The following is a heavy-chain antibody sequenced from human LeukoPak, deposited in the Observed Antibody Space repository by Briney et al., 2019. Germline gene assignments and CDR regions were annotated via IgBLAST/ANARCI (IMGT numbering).Heavy chain of an antibody. CDR3: ARQAVPAAKKNWFDP. CDR1: GGSISSYY. Sequence: PSETLSLTCTVSGGSISSYYWSWIRQPPGKGLEWIGYIYYSGSTNYNPSLKSRVTISVDTSKNQFSLKPSSVTAADTAVYYCARQAVPAAKKNWFDPWGQGTLVTVSS. J-gene: IGHJ5*02. V-gene: IGHV4-59*08. D-gene: IGHD2-2*01. CDR2: IYYSGST.